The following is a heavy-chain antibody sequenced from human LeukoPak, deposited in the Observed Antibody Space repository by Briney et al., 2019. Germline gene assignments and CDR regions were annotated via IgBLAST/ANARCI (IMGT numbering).Heavy chain of an antibody. CDR2: ISRSRSYI. V-gene: IGHV3-21*01. CDR1: GFTFSNYA. J-gene: IGHJ6*02. CDR3: ASCGADCYSNYYYGMDV. Sequence: GGSLRLSCAASGFTFSNYAMSWVRQAPGKGLEWVSSISRSRSYIYYADSVKGRFTISRDNAKNSLYLQMNSLRAEDTAVYYCASCGADCYSNYYYGMDVWGQGTTVTVSS. D-gene: IGHD2-21*02.